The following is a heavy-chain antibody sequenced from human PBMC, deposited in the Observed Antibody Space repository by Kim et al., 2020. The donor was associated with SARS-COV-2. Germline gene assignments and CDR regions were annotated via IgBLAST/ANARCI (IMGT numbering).Heavy chain of an antibody. CDR3: ARASTAMDY. J-gene: IGHJ4*02. CDR2: GGT. Sequence: GGTGYAQKLQDRVTMTRDTSTSTVYMELSGLRSEDTAVYYCARASTAMDYWGQGTLVTVSS. V-gene: IGHV1-46*04. D-gene: IGHD5-18*01.